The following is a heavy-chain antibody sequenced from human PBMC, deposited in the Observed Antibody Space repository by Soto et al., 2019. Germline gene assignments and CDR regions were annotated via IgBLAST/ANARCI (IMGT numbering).Heavy chain of an antibody. J-gene: IGHJ4*01. CDR3: AKYRQPDGLWPFDH. CDR1: GFTFYIYA. D-gene: IGHD2-2*01. Sequence: EVQLLESGGDLVQPGGSLRLSCAASGFTFYIYAMSWVRQTPGKGLEWISGLFGNGRGISYADSVKGRFTISRDNSKNMLYLKMNSLRPDDTGVYFCAKYRQPDGLWPFDHWGQGTLVTVSS. V-gene: IGHV3-23*01. CDR2: LFGNGRGI.